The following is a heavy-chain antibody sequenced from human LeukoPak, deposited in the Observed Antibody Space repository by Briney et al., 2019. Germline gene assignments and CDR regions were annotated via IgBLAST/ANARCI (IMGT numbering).Heavy chain of an antibody. CDR3: ARGIGYYDILTGYFDY. D-gene: IGHD3-9*01. Sequence: GGSLRLSCAASGFTFSSYAMSWVRQAPGKGLEWVSSISSSSSYIYYADSVKGRFTISRDNAKNSLYLQMNSLRAEDTAVYYCARGIGYYDILTGYFDYWGQGTLVTVSS. CDR2: ISSSSSYI. CDR1: GFTFSSYA. J-gene: IGHJ4*02. V-gene: IGHV3-21*01.